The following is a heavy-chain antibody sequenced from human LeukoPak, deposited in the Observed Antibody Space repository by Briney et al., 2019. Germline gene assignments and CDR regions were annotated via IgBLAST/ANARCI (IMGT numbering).Heavy chain of an antibody. D-gene: IGHD5-12*01. Sequence: GEYLKISCNDSAYIFTNDWIAWVLQMPGKGLEWVGIMSPDGSGTKYSPSFRGQVSFSVDKSIGTAYLHWSSLSASDTAIYYCATRNLRGYGSGGDFDDWGKGTLVTVSS. CDR1: AYIFTNDW. CDR3: ATRNLRGYGSGGDFDD. V-gene: IGHV5-51*01. CDR2: MSPDGSGT. J-gene: IGHJ4*02.